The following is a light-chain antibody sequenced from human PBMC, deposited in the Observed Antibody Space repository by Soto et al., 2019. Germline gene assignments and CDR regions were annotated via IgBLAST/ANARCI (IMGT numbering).Light chain of an antibody. V-gene: IGKV3-20*01. CDR1: QSVSSSY. CDR3: QQYGSSPTT. CDR2: GAS. Sequence: EIVLTQSPGTLSFSAGEGATLSCRASQSVSSSYLAWYQQKPGQAPRLLIYGASSRATGIPDRFSGSGSGTDFTLTISRLEPEDFAVYYCQQYGSSPTTFGQGTKVDIK. J-gene: IGKJ1*01.